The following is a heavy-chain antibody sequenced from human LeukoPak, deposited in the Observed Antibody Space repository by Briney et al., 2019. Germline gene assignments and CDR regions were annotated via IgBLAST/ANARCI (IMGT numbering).Heavy chain of an antibody. V-gene: IGHV3-23*01. Sequence: PGGSLRLSCAASGFTFSSYAMSRVRQAPGKGLEWVSAISGSGGSTYYADSVKGRFTISRDNSKNTLYLQMNSLRAEDTAVYYCAKVRRELLLFDYWGQGTLVTVSS. D-gene: IGHD1-26*01. CDR3: AKVRRELLLFDY. CDR2: ISGSGGST. J-gene: IGHJ4*02. CDR1: GFTFSSYA.